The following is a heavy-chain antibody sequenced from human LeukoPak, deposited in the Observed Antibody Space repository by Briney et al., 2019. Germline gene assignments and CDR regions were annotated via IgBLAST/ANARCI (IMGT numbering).Heavy chain of an antibody. V-gene: IGHV3-7*01. J-gene: IGHJ5*02. CDR3: ARENYDFWSGYPHNWFDP. CDR2: IKQDGSEK. Sequence: PGGSLRLSCAASGFTFSSYWMSWVRQAPGKGLEWVANIKQDGSEKYYVDSVKGRFTISRDNAKNSLYLQMNSLRAEDTAVYYCARENYDFWSGYPHNWFDPWGQGTLVTVSS. CDR1: GFTFSSYW. D-gene: IGHD3-3*01.